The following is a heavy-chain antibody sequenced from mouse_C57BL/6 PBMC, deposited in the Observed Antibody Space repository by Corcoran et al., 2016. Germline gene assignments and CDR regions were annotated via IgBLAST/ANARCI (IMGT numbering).Heavy chain of an antibody. CDR1: GYTFTDYY. CDR3: ARPGSRSDWYFDV. Sequence: EVQLQQSGPELVKPGASVKISCKASGYTFTDYYMNWVKQSHGKSLEWIVDINPNNGGTSYNQKFKGKATLTVDKSSSSAYMELRSLTSEDSAVYYCARPGSRSDWYFDVWGTGTTVTVSS. D-gene: IGHD1-1*01. CDR2: INPNNGGT. J-gene: IGHJ1*03. V-gene: IGHV1-26*01.